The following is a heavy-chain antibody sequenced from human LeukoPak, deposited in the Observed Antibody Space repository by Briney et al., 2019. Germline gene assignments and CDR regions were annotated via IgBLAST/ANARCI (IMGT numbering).Heavy chain of an antibody. Sequence: GGSLGLSCAASGFTFSSYAMSWVRQAPGKGLKWVSAISGSGGSTYYADSVKGRFTISRDNSKNTLYLQMNSLRAEDTAVYYCAKQLGYCSDGSCYFPYWGQGTLVTVSS. CDR2: ISGSGGST. D-gene: IGHD2-15*01. CDR1: GFTFSSYA. V-gene: IGHV3-23*01. J-gene: IGHJ4*02. CDR3: AKQLGYCSDGSCYFPY.